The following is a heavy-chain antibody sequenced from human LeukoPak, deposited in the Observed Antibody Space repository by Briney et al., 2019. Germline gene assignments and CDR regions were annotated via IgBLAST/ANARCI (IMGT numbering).Heavy chain of an antibody. Sequence: SETLSLTCTVSGGSISSSDYYWGWIRQPPGKGLEWIASIYYRGTTHYNPSHQSRVTMSVDTSKNQFSLKPSSVTAADTAVYYCARVNTQGVPSPWGQGILVTVSS. CDR3: ARVNTQGVPSP. D-gene: IGHD2-15*01. J-gene: IGHJ5*02. V-gene: IGHV4-39*01. CDR1: GGSISSSDYY. CDR2: IYYRGTT.